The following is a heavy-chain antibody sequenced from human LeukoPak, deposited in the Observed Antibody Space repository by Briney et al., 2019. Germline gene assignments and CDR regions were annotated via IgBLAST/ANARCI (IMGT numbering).Heavy chain of an antibody. CDR1: GYRFTSYD. CDR3: ARDGPTAPPFDY. D-gene: IGHD5-18*01. V-gene: IGHV1-46*01. J-gene: IGHJ4*02. CDR2: INPSLVSR. Sequence: GASVKVSCKASGYRFTSYDMHWVRQAPGQGLGWMGIINPSLVSRSYAQRFPGRVGMTRDTSTTTVYMEVNSLICEDTAVYFCARDGPTAPPFDYWGQGTLVTVSS.